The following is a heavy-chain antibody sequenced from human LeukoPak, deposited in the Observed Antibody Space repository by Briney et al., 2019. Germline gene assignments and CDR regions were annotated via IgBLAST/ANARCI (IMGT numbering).Heavy chain of an antibody. CDR2: VSNGGGDTI. CDR3: ANLVGAIGIDY. D-gene: IGHD1-26*01. V-gene: IGHV3-48*04. Sequence: GGSLRLSCAASGFTFRSYGMQWVRQAPGKGLEWVSYVSNGGGDTIHYADSVRGRFTVSRDYAKNSMYLQMNSLRAEDTAVYYCANLVGAIGIDYWGQGTLVTVSS. CDR1: GFTFRSYG. J-gene: IGHJ4*02.